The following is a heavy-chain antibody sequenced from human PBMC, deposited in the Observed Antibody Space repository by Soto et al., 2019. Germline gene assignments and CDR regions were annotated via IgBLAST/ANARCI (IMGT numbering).Heavy chain of an antibody. V-gene: IGHV3-30-3*01. Sequence: LRLSCAASGFTFSKFTMHWVRQAPGKGLEWVAVISFDGTTKFYADSVKGRFTTSRDNSKNMVWLQMSSLRTEDTAVYYCARDDYSNLFDYWGQGTLVTVSS. J-gene: IGHJ4*02. D-gene: IGHD4-4*01. CDR3: ARDDYSNLFDY. CDR1: GFTFSKFT. CDR2: ISFDGTTK.